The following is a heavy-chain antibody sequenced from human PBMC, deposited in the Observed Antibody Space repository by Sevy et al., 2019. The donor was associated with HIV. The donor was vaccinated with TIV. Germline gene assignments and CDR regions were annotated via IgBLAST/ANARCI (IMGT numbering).Heavy chain of an antibody. D-gene: IGHD3-16*01. CDR3: ARWGRGLDV. Sequence: GGSLRLSCAASTFTFNDYWMNWVRQAPGKGLEWVANINQHGSEKYFVDSVKGRFTISRDNAKNSLYLQMNSLRAEDTAVYYCARWGRGLDVWGQGTTVTVSS. V-gene: IGHV3-7*01. J-gene: IGHJ6*02. CDR2: INQHGSEK. CDR1: TFTFNDYW.